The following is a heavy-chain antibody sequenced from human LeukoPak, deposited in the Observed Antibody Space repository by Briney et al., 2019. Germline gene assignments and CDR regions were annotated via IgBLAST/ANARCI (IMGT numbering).Heavy chain of an antibody. CDR1: GFTFSSYA. D-gene: IGHD6-13*01. CDR2: ISYDGSNK. J-gene: IGHJ4*02. V-gene: IGHV3-30-3*01. CDR3: ARGPNAKYSSSWNYFDY. Sequence: GGSLRLSCAASGFTFSSYAMHWVRQAPGKGLEWVAVISYDGSNKYYADSVKGRFTISRDNSKNTLYLQMNSLRAEDTAVYYCARGPNAKYSSSWNYFDYWGQGTLVTASS.